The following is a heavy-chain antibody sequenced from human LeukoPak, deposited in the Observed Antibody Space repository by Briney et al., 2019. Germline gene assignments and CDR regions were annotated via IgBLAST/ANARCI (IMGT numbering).Heavy chain of an antibody. V-gene: IGHV3-30*18. CDR2: ISYDGSNK. J-gene: IGHJ1*01. Sequence: WGSLRLSGAASGFTFSSYGMHWVRQGPGKGLEWVAVISYDGSNKYYADSVKGRFTISRDNSKNTPYLQMNSLRAEDTAVYYCAKDPVRHQLPDFLSYFQHWGQGTLVTVSS. CDR3: AKDPVRHQLPDFLSYFQH. CDR1: GFTFSSYG. D-gene: IGHD3-10*02.